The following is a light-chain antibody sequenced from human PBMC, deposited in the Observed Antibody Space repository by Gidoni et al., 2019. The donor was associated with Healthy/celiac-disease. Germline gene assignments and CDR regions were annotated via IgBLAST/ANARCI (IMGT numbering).Light chain of an antibody. CDR1: QSVSSY. CDR3: QQRSNWPPR. Sequence: VLTQSPATLSLSPGERATLSCRASQSVSSYLAWYQQKPGQAPRLLIYDASNRATGIPARFSGSGSGTDFTLTISSLEPEDFAVYYCQQRSNWPPRFGQGTKLEIK. V-gene: IGKV3-11*01. CDR2: DAS. J-gene: IGKJ2*01.